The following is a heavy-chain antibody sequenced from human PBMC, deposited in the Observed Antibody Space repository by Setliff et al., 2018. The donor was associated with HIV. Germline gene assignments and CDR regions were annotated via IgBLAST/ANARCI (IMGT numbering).Heavy chain of an antibody. Sequence: GESLKXSCKGSGYSFTSYWIGWVRPVPGKGLEWMGIIYPGDSDTKYSPSFQGXXXISADKSISTAYHQWSSLKSSDTAMYYCARHGGYNPLDYWGQGTLVTVSS. V-gene: IGHV5-51*01. CDR3: ARHGGYNPLDY. J-gene: IGHJ4*02. CDR1: GYSFTSYW. CDR2: IYPGDSDT. D-gene: IGHD5-12*01.